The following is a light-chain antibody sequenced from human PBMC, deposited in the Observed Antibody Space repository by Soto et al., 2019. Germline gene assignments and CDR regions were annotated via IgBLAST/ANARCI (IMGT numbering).Light chain of an antibody. J-gene: IGKJ5*01. CDR3: QQYYSYPPIT. Sequence: AIRMTQSPSSFSASTGDRVTITCRASQGISSYLAWYQQKPGKAPKLLIYAPSTLQSGVPSRFSGSGSGTDFTLTISCLQSEDFATYYCQQYYSYPPITFGQGTRLEIK. CDR1: QGISSY. V-gene: IGKV1-8*01. CDR2: APS.